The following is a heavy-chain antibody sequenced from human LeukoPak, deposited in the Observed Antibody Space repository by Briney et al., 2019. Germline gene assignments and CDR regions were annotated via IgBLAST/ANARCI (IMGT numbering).Heavy chain of an antibody. Sequence: SETLSLTCTVAGGPITGSYWSWIRQPPGKGLEWIGNMYYSGNIKYNPSLKSRVTISVDTSKNQFSLKLTSVTAADTAVYYCARHDYGDYGTFDIWGQGTMVTVSS. CDR1: GGPITGSY. D-gene: IGHD4-17*01. CDR3: ARHDYGDYGTFDI. CDR2: MYYSGNI. V-gene: IGHV4-59*08. J-gene: IGHJ3*02.